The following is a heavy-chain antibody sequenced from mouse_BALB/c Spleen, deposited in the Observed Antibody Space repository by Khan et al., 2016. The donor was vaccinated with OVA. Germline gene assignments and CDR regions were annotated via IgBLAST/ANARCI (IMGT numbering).Heavy chain of an antibody. CDR2: IYPFNDDT. Sequence: VRLQQSGPELVKPGASVKMSCEASGYTFTSYVIHWVKQKPGQGLEWIGYIYPFNDDTKYNEKFKGKATLTSDTSSSTAYMELRSLTSEDSAVYSWAKNYRYNGYFDAWGQGTTLPVSS. D-gene: IGHD2-14*01. CDR3: AKNYRYNGYFDA. J-gene: IGHJ2*01. CDR1: GYTFTSYV. V-gene: IGHV1S136*01.